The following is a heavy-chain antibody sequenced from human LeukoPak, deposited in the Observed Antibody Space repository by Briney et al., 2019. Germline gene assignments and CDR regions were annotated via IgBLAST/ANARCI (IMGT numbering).Heavy chain of an antibody. CDR2: ISYDGSNK. CDR3: AKDLSVTFGGVIVPLDY. J-gene: IGHJ4*02. Sequence: PGRSLRLSWAASGFTFSSYGMHWVRQAPGKGLEWVAVISYDGSNKYYADSVKGRFTISRDNSKITLYLQMNSLRAEDTAVYYCAKDLSVTFGGVIVPLDYWGQGTLVTVSS. D-gene: IGHD3-16*02. V-gene: IGHV3-30*18. CDR1: GFTFSSYG.